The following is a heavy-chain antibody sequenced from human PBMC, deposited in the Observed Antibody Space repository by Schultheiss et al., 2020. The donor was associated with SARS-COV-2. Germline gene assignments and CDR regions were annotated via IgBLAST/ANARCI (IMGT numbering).Heavy chain of an antibody. CDR3: ARDHFGYNSLDY. Sequence: GESLKISCAASGFTFSSYAMNWARQAPGKGLVWVSRINNDGRTTHYADSVKGRFTISRDNAKNTLYLQMNSLRAEDTAVYYCARDHFGYNSLDYWGQGTVVTVSS. D-gene: IGHD4-23*01. V-gene: IGHV3-74*01. CDR2: INNDGRTT. J-gene: IGHJ4*02. CDR1: GFTFSSYA.